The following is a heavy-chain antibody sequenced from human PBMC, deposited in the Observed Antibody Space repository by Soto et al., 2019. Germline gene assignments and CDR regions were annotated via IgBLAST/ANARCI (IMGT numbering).Heavy chain of an antibody. Sequence: GGSLRLSCAASGFTFSSYGMHWVRQAPGKGLEWVAVISYDGSNKYYADSVKGRFTISRDNSKNTLYLQMNSLRAEDTAVYYCAKDFHYYDSSGYYHAFDIWGQGTMVTVSS. D-gene: IGHD3-22*01. J-gene: IGHJ3*02. CDR3: AKDFHYYDSSGYYHAFDI. CDR1: GFTFSSYG. V-gene: IGHV3-30*18. CDR2: ISYDGSNK.